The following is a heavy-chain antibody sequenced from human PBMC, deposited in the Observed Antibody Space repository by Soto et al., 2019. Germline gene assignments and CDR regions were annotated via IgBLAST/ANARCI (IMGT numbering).Heavy chain of an antibody. CDR3: ARAERMGGSYYYYGMDV. J-gene: IGHJ6*02. D-gene: IGHD2-15*01. V-gene: IGHV4-30-4*01. CDR2: IYYSGST. Sequence: SETLSLTCTVSGGSISSGDYYWSWIRQPPGKGLEWIGYIYYSGSTYYNPSLKSRVTISVDTSKNQFSLKLSSVAAADTAVYYCARAERMGGSYYYYGMDVWGQGTTVTVSS. CDR1: GGSISSGDYY.